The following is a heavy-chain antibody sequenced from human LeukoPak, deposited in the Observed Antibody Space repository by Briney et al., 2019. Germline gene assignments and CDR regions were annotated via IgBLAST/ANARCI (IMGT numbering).Heavy chain of an antibody. J-gene: IGHJ4*02. CDR2: IYHSGST. V-gene: IGHV4-38-2*02. CDR1: GYSISSGYY. CDR3: ARFPPPLFYSSSWALDY. D-gene: IGHD6-13*01. Sequence: SETLSLTCTVSGYSISSGYYWGWIRQPPGKGLEWIGSIYHSGSTNYNPSLKSRVTISVDTSKNQFSLKLSSVTAADTAVYYCARFPPPLFYSSSWALDYWGQGTLVTVSS.